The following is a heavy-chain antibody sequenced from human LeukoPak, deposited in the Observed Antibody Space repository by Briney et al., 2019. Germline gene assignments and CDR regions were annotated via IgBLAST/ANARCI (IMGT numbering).Heavy chain of an antibody. V-gene: IGHV4-61*08. Sequence: SETLSLTCTVSGGSISSGDYYWSWIRQPPGKGLEWIGYIYYSGSTNYNPSLKSRVTISVDTSKNQFSLKLSSVTAADTAVYYCARYRRDYYYGMDVWGQGTTVTVSS. CDR2: IYYSGST. CDR3: ARYRRDYYYGMDV. J-gene: IGHJ6*02. CDR1: GGSISSGDYY. D-gene: IGHD2-2*01.